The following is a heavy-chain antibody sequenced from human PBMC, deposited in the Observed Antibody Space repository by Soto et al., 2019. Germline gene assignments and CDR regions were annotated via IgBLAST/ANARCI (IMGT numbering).Heavy chain of an antibody. Sequence: QVQLVESGGGVVQPGRSLRLSCAASGFTFSSYGMHWVRQAPGKGLEWVAVIGYDGSNKYYADSVKGRFTISRDNSKNTLYLQMNSLRAEDTAVYYCARDFAPHWGQGTLVTVSS. CDR2: IGYDGSNK. J-gene: IGHJ4*02. CDR1: GFTFSSYG. V-gene: IGHV3-33*01. CDR3: ARDFAPH.